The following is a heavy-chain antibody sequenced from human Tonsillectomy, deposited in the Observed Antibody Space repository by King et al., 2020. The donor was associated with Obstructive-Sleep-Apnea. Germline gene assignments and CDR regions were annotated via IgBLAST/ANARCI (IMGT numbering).Heavy chain of an antibody. CDR1: GFTFSSYG. CDR2: ISDDGSNK. D-gene: IGHD3-10*01. V-gene: IGHV3-30*03. Sequence: VQLVESGGGVVQPGRSLRLSCAASGFTFSSYGMHWVRQAPGKGLEWVAVISDDGSNKYYADSVKGRFTISRDNSKHTLYLQMNSLRAEDTAVYYCARDLRGVINSCFESWGQGTLVTVSS. J-gene: IGHJ4*02. CDR3: ARDLRGVINSCFES.